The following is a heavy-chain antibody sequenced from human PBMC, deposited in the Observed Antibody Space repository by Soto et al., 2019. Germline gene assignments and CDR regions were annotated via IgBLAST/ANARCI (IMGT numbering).Heavy chain of an antibody. CDR2: IYYSGST. D-gene: IGHD3-16*01. V-gene: IGHV4-39*01. Sequence: SETLSLTCTVSGGSVSSSSYYWGWIRQPPGKGLEWIGSIYYSGSTYYNPSLKSRVTISVDTSKNQFSLKLGSVTAADTAVYYCARQLGDIDYWGRGTLVTVSS. CDR3: ARQLGDIDY. J-gene: IGHJ4*02. CDR1: GGSVSSSSYY.